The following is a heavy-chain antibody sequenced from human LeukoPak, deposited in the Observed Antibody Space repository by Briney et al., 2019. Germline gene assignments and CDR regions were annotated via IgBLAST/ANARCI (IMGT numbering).Heavy chain of an antibody. D-gene: IGHD1-1*01. V-gene: IGHV4-59*01. Sequence: SQTLSLTCSVSGGSISNYYWSWIRQPPGKGLEWIGYIYYSGSTNYNPSLKSRVTISVDTSKNQFSLKLSSVTAADTAVYYCAREAPYKYYFDYWGQGTLVTVSS. CDR1: GGSISNYY. J-gene: IGHJ4*02. CDR2: IYYSGST. CDR3: AREAPYKYYFDY.